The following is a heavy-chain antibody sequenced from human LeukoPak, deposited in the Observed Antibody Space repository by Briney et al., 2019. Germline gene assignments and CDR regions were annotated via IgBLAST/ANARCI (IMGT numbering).Heavy chain of an antibody. D-gene: IGHD1-1*01. CDR1: GVSITSHSW. CDR2: IYHGGNT. Sequence: SETLSLTCAVSGVSITSHSWWSWVRQTPGEGLEWIGEIYHGGNTHYNTSLESRVTMSVDKSRNQFSLNLYSVTAADTAVYYCASHLAVSGTRGFDYWGQGILVTVSS. V-gene: IGHV4-4*02. J-gene: IGHJ4*02. CDR3: ASHLAVSGTRGFDY.